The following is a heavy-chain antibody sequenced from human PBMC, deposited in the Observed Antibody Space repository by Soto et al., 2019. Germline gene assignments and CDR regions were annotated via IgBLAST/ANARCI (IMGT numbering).Heavy chain of an antibody. Sequence: PLETLSLTCTVSGGSISSGGYYWSWIRQHPGKGLEWIGYIYYSGSTYYNPSLKSRVTISVDTSKNQFSLKLSSVTAADTAVYYCARLNYYDSSGYDYWGQGTLVTVSS. V-gene: IGHV4-31*03. CDR2: IYYSGST. J-gene: IGHJ4*02. D-gene: IGHD3-22*01. CDR3: ARLNYYDSSGYDY. CDR1: GGSISSGGYY.